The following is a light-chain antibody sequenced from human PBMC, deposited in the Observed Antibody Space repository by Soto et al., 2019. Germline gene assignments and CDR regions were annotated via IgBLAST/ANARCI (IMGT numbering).Light chain of an antibody. Sequence: QSVLTQPPSESGTPGQRDTISCSGSRSNIGSNTVNWYQQLPGTAPKFLIYSNNQRPSGVPKRFSGSKSGTSASLAISGLQSEDEADYYCATWDDSLNGHVVFGGGTKLTVL. CDR1: RSNIGSNT. J-gene: IGLJ2*01. CDR3: ATWDDSLNGHVV. CDR2: SNN. V-gene: IGLV1-44*01.